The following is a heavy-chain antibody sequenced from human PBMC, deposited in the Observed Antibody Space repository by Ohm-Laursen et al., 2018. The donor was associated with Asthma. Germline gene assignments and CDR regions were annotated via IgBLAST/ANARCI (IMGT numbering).Heavy chain of an antibody. CDR1: GYTFSRYS. Sequence: SLRLSCAASGYTFSRYSIHWVRQVPGKGLEWVASISTASSFIYYADSVRGRFTTSRDNAKNSLYLQMNSLRAEDTALYYCARIGPEWELPGREYSLHHWGEGTLVTVPS. J-gene: IGHJ1*01. D-gene: IGHD1-26*01. V-gene: IGHV3-21*01. CDR3: ARIGPEWELPGREYSLHH. CDR2: ISTASSFI.